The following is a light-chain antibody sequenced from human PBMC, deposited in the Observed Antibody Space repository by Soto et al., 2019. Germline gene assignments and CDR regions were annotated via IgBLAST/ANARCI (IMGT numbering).Light chain of an antibody. CDR3: QSYDNSLSGYV. CDR2: VNT. CDR1: RSNIGSGYD. J-gene: IGLJ7*01. V-gene: IGLV1-40*01. Sequence: QSVLTQPPSVSGAPGQRVTISCTGSRSNIGSGYDVHWYQQLPGTAPKLLIYVNTNRPSGVPDRFSGSNSGTSASLAITGLQAEDEADYYCQSYDNSLSGYVFGTGTQLTVL.